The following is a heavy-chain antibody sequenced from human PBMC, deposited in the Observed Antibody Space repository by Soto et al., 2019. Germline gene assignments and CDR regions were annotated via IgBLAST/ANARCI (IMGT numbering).Heavy chain of an antibody. J-gene: IGHJ5*02. V-gene: IGHV1-46*01. Sequence: ASVKASCKASGYTFTSCYMHWVRQAPGQGLEWMGIINPSGGSTSYAQKLQGRVTMTRDTSTSTVYMELSSLRSEDTAVYYCARDTPVTDSSGYYHWFDPWGQGTLVTVSS. CDR3: ARDTPVTDSSGYYHWFDP. CDR2: INPSGGST. D-gene: IGHD3-22*01. CDR1: GYTFTSCY.